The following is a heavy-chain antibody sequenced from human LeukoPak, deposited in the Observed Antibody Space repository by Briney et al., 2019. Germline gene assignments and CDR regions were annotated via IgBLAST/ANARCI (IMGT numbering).Heavy chain of an antibody. D-gene: IGHD1-26*01. J-gene: IGHJ4*02. V-gene: IGHV3-48*03. CDR1: GFTFSSYE. Sequence: PGGSLRLSCAASGFTFSSYEMNWVRQAPGKGLEWVSYISSSGSTIYYADSVKGRFTISKDNSKNTLYLQMNSLRAEDTAVYYCAKDHTVGATFGVYFDYWGQGTLVTVSS. CDR2: ISSSGSTI. CDR3: AKDHTVGATFGVYFDY.